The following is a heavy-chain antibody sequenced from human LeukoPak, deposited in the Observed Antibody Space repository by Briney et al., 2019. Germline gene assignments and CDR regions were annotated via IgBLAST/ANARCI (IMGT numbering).Heavy chain of an antibody. Sequence: GGSLRLSCVASGFTVSTNYMSWVRQAPGKGPEWISIIYRGGDTYYADSVKGRFTISRDNSKNTLYLQMNSLRAEDTAVYYCARDMRYCSSGRCWGIQFGPWGQGTLVTVSS. CDR3: ARDMRYCSSGRCWGIQFGP. CDR1: GFTVSTNY. CDR2: IYRGGDT. J-gene: IGHJ5*02. D-gene: IGHD2-15*01. V-gene: IGHV3-66*01.